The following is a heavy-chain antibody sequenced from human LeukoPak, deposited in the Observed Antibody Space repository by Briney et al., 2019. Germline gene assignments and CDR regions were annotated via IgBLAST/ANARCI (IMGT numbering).Heavy chain of an antibody. Sequence: PSETLSLTCAVSGASISSTNWWSWVRQPPGKGLEWIGEIYHTGSTRYNPSLESRVTMSVANNQFSVGLSSVTAADTAVYYCARDFYQTHALDVWGQGTLVTVSS. CDR1: GASISSTNW. D-gene: IGHD3-16*02. CDR3: ARDFYQTHALDV. V-gene: IGHV4-4*02. J-gene: IGHJ3*01. CDR2: IYHTGST.